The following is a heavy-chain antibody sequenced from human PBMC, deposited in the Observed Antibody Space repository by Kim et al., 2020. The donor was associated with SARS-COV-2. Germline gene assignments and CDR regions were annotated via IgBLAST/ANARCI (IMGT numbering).Heavy chain of an antibody. CDR3: ARDRGVLRFLEWLSRPTLFCYYGMDV. CDR2: ISSSGSTI. D-gene: IGHD3-3*01. CDR1: GFTFSSYE. J-gene: IGHJ6*02. V-gene: IGHV3-48*03. Sequence: GGSLRLSCAASGFTFSSYEMNWVRRAPGKGLEWVSYISSSGSTIYYADSVKGRFTISRDNAKNSLYLQMNSLRAEDTAVYYCARDRGVLRFLEWLSRPTLFCYYGMDVWGQGTTVTVSS.